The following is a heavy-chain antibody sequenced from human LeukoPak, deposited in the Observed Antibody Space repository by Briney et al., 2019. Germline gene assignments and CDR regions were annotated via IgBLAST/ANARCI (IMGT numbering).Heavy chain of an antibody. J-gene: IGHJ3*01. Sequence: GGSLRLSCAASGFSFSRYWMTWVRQAPGKGLEWVSYISGSSIYKRYADSVRGRFTISRDNSKNTLNLQMNSLRAEDTAVYYCARSRDGYNILDYWGQGTMVTVSS. CDR1: GFSFSRYW. CDR3: ARSRDGYNILDY. CDR2: ISGSSIYK. V-gene: IGHV3-21*05. D-gene: IGHD5-24*01.